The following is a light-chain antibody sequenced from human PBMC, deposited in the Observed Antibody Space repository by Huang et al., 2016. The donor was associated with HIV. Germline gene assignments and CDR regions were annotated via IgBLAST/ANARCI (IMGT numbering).Light chain of an antibody. J-gene: IGKJ2*01. CDR1: QDIANH. CDR2: SAS. CDR3: QQHDSFPLT. Sequence: DIQMTQSPSSVSASVGDRVTITCRASQDIANHLFWLQQRLGQPPKLLISSASTLESGVPSNFSGSGSGTDFTLTINHLQPGDFATYYCQQHDSFPLTFGQGTRLETK. V-gene: IGKV1-16*02.